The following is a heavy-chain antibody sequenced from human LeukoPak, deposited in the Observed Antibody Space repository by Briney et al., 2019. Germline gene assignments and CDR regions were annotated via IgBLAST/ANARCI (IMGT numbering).Heavy chain of an antibody. CDR1: GGSISSSSYY. D-gene: IGHD2-2*01. CDR3: ARQGNGDIVVVPAATEGILFDY. V-gene: IGHV4-39*01. Sequence: PSETLSLTCTVSGGSISSSSYYWGWIRQPPGKGLEWIGSIYYSGSTYYNPSLKSRVTISVDTSKNQFSLKLSSVTAADTAVYYCARQGNGDIVVVPAATEGILFDYWGQGTLVTVSS. CDR2: IYYSGST. J-gene: IGHJ4*02.